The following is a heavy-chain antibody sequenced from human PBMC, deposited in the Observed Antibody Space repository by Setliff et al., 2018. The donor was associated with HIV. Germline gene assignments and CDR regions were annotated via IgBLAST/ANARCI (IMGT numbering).Heavy chain of an antibody. V-gene: IGHV4-61*09. Sequence: SETLSLTCTVSGGSISSGSYYWSWIRQPAGKGLEWIGHIYTSGSTNYNPPLKSRVTISVDTSKNQFSLKLSSVTAADTAVYYCARYYYGSGSRQIDAFDIWGQGTMVTVSS. D-gene: IGHD3-10*01. CDR1: GGSISSGSYY. J-gene: IGHJ3*02. CDR3: ARYYYGSGSRQIDAFDI. CDR2: IYTSGST.